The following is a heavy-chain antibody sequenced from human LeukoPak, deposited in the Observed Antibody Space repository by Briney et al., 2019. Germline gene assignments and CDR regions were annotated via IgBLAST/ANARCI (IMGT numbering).Heavy chain of an antibody. CDR1: SGSISSYY. J-gene: IGHJ4*02. V-gene: IGHV4-59*01. CDR2: IYYSGST. Sequence: PSETLSLTCTVSSGSISSYYWSWIRQPPGKGLEWIGYIYYSGSTNYNPSLKSRVTISVDTSKNQFSLKLSSVTAADTAVYYCARGDYGDYVRVDYWGQGTLVTVSS. CDR3: ARGDYGDYVRVDY. D-gene: IGHD4-17*01.